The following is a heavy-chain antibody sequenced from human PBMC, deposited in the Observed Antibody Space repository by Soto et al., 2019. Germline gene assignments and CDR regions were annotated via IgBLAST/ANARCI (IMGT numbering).Heavy chain of an antibody. CDR1: SGCITRGDYY. Sequence: SEPLSVDRSVCSGCITRGDYYWCWIRQPPGKGLEWIGYIYYSGSTNYKPSLKSRVTMSVDTSKNQFSLMLSSVTAADTAVYYCARVAAVTAIYIDHGCQRTLFTDSS. V-gene: IGHV4-30-4*01. J-gene: IGHJ4*02. CDR2: IYYSGST. CDR3: ARVAAVTAIYIDH. D-gene: IGHD2-21*02.